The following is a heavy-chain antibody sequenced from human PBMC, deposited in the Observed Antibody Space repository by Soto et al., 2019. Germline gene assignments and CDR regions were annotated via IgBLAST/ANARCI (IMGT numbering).Heavy chain of an antibody. CDR3: ATDGQDVPYYFDY. Sequence: EVQLVVSGGGLVQPGGSLTLSCEASGFTASSSAMGWVRLAPGKGLEWVSSINGAGSVGTATTYYAESLKSRVTISRDHFKNTLYLQLNRLRPEEKAVYFCATDGQDVPYYFDYWGQGALVTVSS. V-gene: IGHV3-23*04. CDR2: INGAGSVGTATT. CDR1: GFTASSSA. J-gene: IGHJ4*02.